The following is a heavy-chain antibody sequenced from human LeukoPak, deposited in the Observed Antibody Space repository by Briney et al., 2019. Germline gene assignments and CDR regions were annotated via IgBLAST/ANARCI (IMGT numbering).Heavy chain of an antibody. CDR3: AREGAARCLDY. V-gene: IGHV3-48*03. Sequence: GGSLRLSCAASGFTFSSYEMNWVRKAPGKGLEWVSYISSSGSTIYYADSVKGRFTISRDNAKNSLYLQMNSLRAEDTAVYYCAREGAARCLDYWGQGTLVTVSS. D-gene: IGHD6-6*01. J-gene: IGHJ4*02. CDR2: ISSSGSTI. CDR1: GFTFSSYE.